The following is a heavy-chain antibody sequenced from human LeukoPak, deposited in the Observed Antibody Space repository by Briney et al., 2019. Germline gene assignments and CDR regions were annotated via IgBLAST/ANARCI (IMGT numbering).Heavy chain of an antibody. CDR3: ATFQAYANSGHLRPYFDY. V-gene: IGHV1-24*01. Sequence: ASVTVSCKLSGYSLTELDMHWVRQAPGKGLEWMGGFDPEDVKTYFAEKFQGRVTFTDDTSTDTAFIELSRLRSDDTAVYYCATFQAYANSGHLRPYFDYWGQGTLVTVSS. D-gene: IGHD3-22*01. CDR1: GYSLTELD. J-gene: IGHJ4*02. CDR2: FDPEDVKT.